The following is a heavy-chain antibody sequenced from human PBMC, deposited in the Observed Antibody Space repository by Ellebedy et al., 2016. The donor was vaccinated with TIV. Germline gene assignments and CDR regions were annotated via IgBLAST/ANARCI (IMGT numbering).Heavy chain of an antibody. D-gene: IGHD4-17*01. Sequence: GESLKISCQISGYFFSNFWIGWVRQMPGKGLEWMGIIYHGDSNTRYSPSFRGQVTLSADKSISTAYLQWSSLKASDTAMYYCAMGDDYGDYWFDPWGQGTLVTVSS. CDR2: IYHGDSNT. CDR1: GYFFSNFW. V-gene: IGHV5-51*01. CDR3: AMGDDYGDYWFDP. J-gene: IGHJ5*02.